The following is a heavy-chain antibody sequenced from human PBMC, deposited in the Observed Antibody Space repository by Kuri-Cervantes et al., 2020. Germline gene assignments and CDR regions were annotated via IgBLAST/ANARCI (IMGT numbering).Heavy chain of an antibody. J-gene: IGHJ3*02. CDR3: AKGLFGSGRGAFDI. CDR1: GFTFSSYG. Sequence: GESLKISCAASGFTFSSYGMHWVCQAPGKGLEWVAVISYDGSNKYYADSVKGRFTISRDNSKNTLYLQMNSLRAEDTALYYCAKGLFGSGRGAFDIWGQGTMVTVSS. CDR2: ISYDGSNK. V-gene: IGHV3-30*18. D-gene: IGHD3-10*01.